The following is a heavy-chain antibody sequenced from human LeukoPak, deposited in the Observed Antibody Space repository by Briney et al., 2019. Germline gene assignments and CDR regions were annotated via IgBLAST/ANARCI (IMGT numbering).Heavy chain of an antibody. J-gene: IGHJ4*02. V-gene: IGHV3-49*03. CDR2: IRSKAYGGTT. CDR3: TRDADGDYEVVDY. CDR1: GFTFGDYG. Sequence: PGGSLRLSRTASGFTFGDYGMSWFRQAPGKGLEWVGFIRSKAYGGTTEYAASVKGRFTISRDDSKSIAYLQMNSLKTEDTAVYYCTRDADGDYEVVDYWGQGTLVIVSS. D-gene: IGHD4-17*01.